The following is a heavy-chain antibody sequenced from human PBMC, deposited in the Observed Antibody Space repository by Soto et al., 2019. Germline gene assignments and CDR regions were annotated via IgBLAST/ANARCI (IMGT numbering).Heavy chain of an antibody. CDR1: GETLRPKKW. CDR3: ARGVLH. CDR2: IYYSGTT. J-gene: IGHJ4*01. V-gene: IGHV4-28*03. Sequence: ASENLCLPYGGSGETLRPKKWWGWIRQPPGKGLEWIGYIYYSGTTYYNPSLKSRVTMSVDTSKNQFSLKLTSVTAVDTAVSSCARGVLHWGEGILVTVS.